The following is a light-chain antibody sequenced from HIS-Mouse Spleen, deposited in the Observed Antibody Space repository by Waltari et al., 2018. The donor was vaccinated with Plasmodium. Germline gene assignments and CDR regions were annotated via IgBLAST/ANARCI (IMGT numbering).Light chain of an antibody. CDR1: QSVSSSY. J-gene: IGKJ3*01. CDR3: QQYGSSPPVT. V-gene: IGKV3-20*01. CDR2: GAC. Sequence: EIVLTQSPGTLSLSPGERATLSCRASQSVSSSYLAWYQQKPGQAPRLLIYGACSRATGIPDRFSGSVSGTDFTLTISRLEPEDFAVYYCQQYGSSPPVTFGPGTKVDIK.